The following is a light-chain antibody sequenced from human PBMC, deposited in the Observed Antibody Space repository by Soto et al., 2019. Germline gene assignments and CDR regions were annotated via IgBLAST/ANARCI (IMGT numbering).Light chain of an antibody. CDR2: EVR. V-gene: IGLV2-14*01. CDR1: SRDVGGYDF. CDR3: SSYRSGSTVI. J-gene: IGLJ2*01. Sequence: QSVLTQPASVSGSPGQSITISCTGSSRDVGGYDFVSWYQQHAGKAPKLMLFEVRNRPSGVSNRFSGSKSGNTASLTISGLQPEDEADYYCSSYRSGSTVIFGGGTKVTVL.